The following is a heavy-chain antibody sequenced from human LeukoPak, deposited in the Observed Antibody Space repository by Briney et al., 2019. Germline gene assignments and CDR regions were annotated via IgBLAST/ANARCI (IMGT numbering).Heavy chain of an antibody. CDR1: GFTFSSYW. CDR3: TRDLMDYDVSTGLHHYYMDV. Sequence: GGSLRLSCVASGFTFSSYWMHWVRQDPRKGLVWVSRINGDGRNINYADSVRGRFTISRDNAKNTLYLQMNTLRVEDMAVYYCTRDLMDYDVSTGLHHYYMDVWGQGTTVTVSS. J-gene: IGHJ6*02. D-gene: IGHD3-9*01. CDR2: INGDGRNI. V-gene: IGHV3-74*01.